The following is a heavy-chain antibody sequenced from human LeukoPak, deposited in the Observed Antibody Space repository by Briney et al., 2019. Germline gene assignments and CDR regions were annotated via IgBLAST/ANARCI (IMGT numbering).Heavy chain of an antibody. V-gene: IGHV4-34*01. CDR1: GGSFSGYY. J-gene: IGHJ6*02. CDR3: ASGPSTYYYFAVDV. Sequence: SETLSLTCAVYGGSFSGYYWGWIRQPPGKGLEWIGEINHGGSTNYNPSLKSRVTMSVEKSKNQFSLKLSSVTAADTAVYYCASGPSTYYYFAVDVWGPGTTVTVSS. CDR2: INHGGST.